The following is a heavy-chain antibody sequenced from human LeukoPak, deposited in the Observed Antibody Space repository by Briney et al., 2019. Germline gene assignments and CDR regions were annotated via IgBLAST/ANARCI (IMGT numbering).Heavy chain of an antibody. CDR1: GFTFSGYW. Sequence: GGSLSLSCAASGFTFSGYWMHWVRQAPGKGLEWVSRINIDGATTNYADSVKGRFTISRDNAKNTLHLQMNSLRADDTAVYYCVRGAVGTGVWFDPWGQGTLVTVSS. CDR3: VRGAVGTGVWFDP. V-gene: IGHV3-74*01. J-gene: IGHJ5*02. D-gene: IGHD1-26*01. CDR2: INIDGATT.